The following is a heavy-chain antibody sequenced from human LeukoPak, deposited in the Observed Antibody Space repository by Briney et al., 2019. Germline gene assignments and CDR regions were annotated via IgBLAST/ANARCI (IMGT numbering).Heavy chain of an antibody. D-gene: IGHD2-21*02. J-gene: IGHJ4*03. CDR2: ICYDGSST. Sequence: GGSLRLSCAASAFTFRNYGMHWVRQAPDKGLEWVAFICYDGSSTYYAGSVKGRFTISRDNSKNTLYLQRNSLRAEDTAVYYCAKDDIVVATAIRYLDKWGQGTLVTVSS. CDR1: AFTFRNYG. CDR3: AKDDIVVATAIRYLDK. V-gene: IGHV3-30*02.